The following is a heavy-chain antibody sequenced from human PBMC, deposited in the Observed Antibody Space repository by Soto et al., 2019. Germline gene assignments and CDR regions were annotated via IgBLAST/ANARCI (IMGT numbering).Heavy chain of an antibody. CDR3: AREGAAGMYYYYGMDV. CDR2: INPNSGGT. V-gene: IGHV1-2*04. Sequence: ASVKLSCKTSGYTFTGYYMHCLRQAPEQGLEWMGWINPNSGGTNYAQKFQGWVTMTRDTSISTAYMELSRLRSDDTAVYYCAREGAAGMYYYYGMDVWGQGSTVTVSS. CDR1: GYTFTGYY. J-gene: IGHJ6*02. D-gene: IGHD6-13*01.